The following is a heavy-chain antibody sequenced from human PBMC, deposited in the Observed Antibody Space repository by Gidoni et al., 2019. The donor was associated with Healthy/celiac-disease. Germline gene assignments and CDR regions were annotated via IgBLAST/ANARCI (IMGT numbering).Heavy chain of an antibody. CDR3: ARDLSSVDYGMDV. CDR2: INTNTENP. CDR1: GYTCTSYA. V-gene: IGHV7-4-1*04. Sequence: QVQLVQSGSELKKPGASVKVSCKASGYTCTSYAMNWVRQAPVQGLEWMGWINTNTENPTYAQGFTGRFVFSLDPSVSMAYLHISSLKAEDTAVYYCARDLSSVDYGMDVWGQGTTVTVSS. D-gene: IGHD3-22*01. J-gene: IGHJ6*02.